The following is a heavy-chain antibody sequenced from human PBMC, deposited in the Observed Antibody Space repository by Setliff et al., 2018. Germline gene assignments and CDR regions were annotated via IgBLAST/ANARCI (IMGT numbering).Heavy chain of an antibody. D-gene: IGHD3-10*01. Sequence: SVKVSCKASGGTFSSYAISWVRQAPGQGLEWMGGIIPILGIANYAQKFQGRVTITADKSTSTAYMELNSLRPEDTAVYYCADFFYGSGSYYGGSGYWGQGTLVTVSS. V-gene: IGHV1-69*10. CDR3: ADFFYGSGSYYGGSGY. J-gene: IGHJ4*02. CDR2: IIPILGIA. CDR1: GGTFSSYA.